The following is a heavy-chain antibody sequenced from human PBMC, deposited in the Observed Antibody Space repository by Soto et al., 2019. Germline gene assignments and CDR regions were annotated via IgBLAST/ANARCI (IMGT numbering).Heavy chain of an antibody. D-gene: IGHD5-12*01. Sequence: GSLRLSCAVSGLTFSTYSMNWVRQAPGKGLDWVSHISSSSSSIYYADSVKGRFTITRDDAKNSLSLQMNSLRAEDTAVYYCARDFKVVATIVCSYYGMDVWGQGTTVTVSS. V-gene: IGHV3-48*01. CDR1: GLTFSTYS. CDR2: ISSSSSSI. CDR3: ARDFKVVATIVCSYYGMDV. J-gene: IGHJ6*02.